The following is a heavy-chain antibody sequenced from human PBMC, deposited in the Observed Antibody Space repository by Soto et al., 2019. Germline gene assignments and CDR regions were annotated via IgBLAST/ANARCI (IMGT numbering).Heavy chain of an antibody. D-gene: IGHD3-10*01. CDR1: GGSFSGYY. J-gene: IGHJ6*03. V-gene: IGHV4-34*01. CDR2: INHSGST. Sequence: SETLSLTCAVYGGSFSGYYWSWIRQPPGKGLEWIGEINHSGSTNYNPSLKSRVTISVDTSKNQFSLKLSSVTAADTAVYYCARGQQRRDGSGSYYNPTYYYYYYMDVWGKGTTVTVSS. CDR3: ARGQQRRDGSGSYYNPTYYYYYYMDV.